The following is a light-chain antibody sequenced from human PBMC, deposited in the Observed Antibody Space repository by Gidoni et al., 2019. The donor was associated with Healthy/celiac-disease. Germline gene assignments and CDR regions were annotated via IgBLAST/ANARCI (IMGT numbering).Light chain of an antibody. V-gene: IGKV1-39*01. CDR1: QSISSY. J-gene: IGKJ5*01. CDR2: AAS. CDR3: QQSYSTPL. Sequence: DIQMTQSPPSLSASVGDRVTITCRASQSISSYLNWYQQKPGKAPKLLIYAASSLQSGVPSRFSGSGSGTDFTLTISSLQPEDFATYYCQQSYSTPLFGQXTRLEIK.